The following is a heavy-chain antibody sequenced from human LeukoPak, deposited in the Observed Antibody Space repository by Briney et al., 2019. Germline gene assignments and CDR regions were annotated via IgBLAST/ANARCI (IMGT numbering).Heavy chain of an antibody. V-gene: IGHV3-23*01. CDR1: GFTLRSYD. CDR2: TSGSGVNS. J-gene: IGHJ4*02. CDR3: AKEYSGYDFDY. Sequence: GGSLRLSCAASGFTLRSYDMSWVRQAPGEGLEWVAATSGSGVNSHYADSVRGRFTISRDNSQNTLYLQMDSLRAEDTALYYCAKEYSGYDFDYWGQGTLVTVSS. D-gene: IGHD5-12*01.